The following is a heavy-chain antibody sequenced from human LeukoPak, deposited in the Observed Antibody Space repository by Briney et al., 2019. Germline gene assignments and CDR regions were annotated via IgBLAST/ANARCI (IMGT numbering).Heavy chain of an antibody. D-gene: IGHD5-18*01. CDR3: ASRGVGYSYGGNDY. Sequence: SETLSLTCTVSGGSIGSSRYYWGWIRQPPGKGLEWIGSIYYSGSTYYNPSLKSRVTISVDTSKNQFSLKLSSVTAADTAVYYCASRGVGYSYGGNDYWGQGTLVTVSS. V-gene: IGHV4-39*01. CDR2: IYYSGST. CDR1: GGSIGSSRYY. J-gene: IGHJ4*02.